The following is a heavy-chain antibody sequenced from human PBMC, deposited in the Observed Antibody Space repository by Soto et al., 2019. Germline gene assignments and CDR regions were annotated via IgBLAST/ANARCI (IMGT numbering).Heavy chain of an antibody. D-gene: IGHD3-3*01. J-gene: IGHJ4*02. CDR2: IYYSGST. CDR1: GGSISSYY. Sequence: QVQLQEPAPGLVKPSETLSLTCTVSGGSISSYYWSWIRQPPGKGLECIGYIYYSGSTNYNPSLKSRATRSVDTSKNPFSLKLSSVPAADTAVYYFARVTSGYRPHFEYWGQGTLVTVSS. CDR3: ARVTSGYRPHFEY. V-gene: IGHV4-59*01.